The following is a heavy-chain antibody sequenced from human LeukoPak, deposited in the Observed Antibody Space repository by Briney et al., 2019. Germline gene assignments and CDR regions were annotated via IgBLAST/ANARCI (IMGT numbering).Heavy chain of an antibody. CDR3: AREAGRTGDGPLDY. Sequence: SETLSLICTVSGGSISSYYWTWIRQPPGKGLEWIGYIYYSGSINYNPSLKSRVTISVDTSKNQFSLKLSSVTAADTAVYYCAREAGRTGDGPLDYWGQGTLVTVSS. CDR2: IYYSGSI. D-gene: IGHD7-27*01. CDR1: GGSISSYY. J-gene: IGHJ4*02. V-gene: IGHV4-59*01.